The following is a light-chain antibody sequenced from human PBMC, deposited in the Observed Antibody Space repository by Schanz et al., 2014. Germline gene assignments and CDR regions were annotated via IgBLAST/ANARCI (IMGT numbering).Light chain of an antibody. CDR2: EGS. J-gene: IGLJ3*02. V-gene: IGLV2-14*02. Sequence: QSALTQPASVSGSPGQSITISCTGTSSDVGRYNLVSWYQQHPGKAPKLMIYEGSKRPSGVSNRFSGSKSGNTASLTVSGLQAEDEADYYCASHGGSRVFGGGTKLTVL. CDR3: ASHGGSRV. CDR1: SSDVGRYNL.